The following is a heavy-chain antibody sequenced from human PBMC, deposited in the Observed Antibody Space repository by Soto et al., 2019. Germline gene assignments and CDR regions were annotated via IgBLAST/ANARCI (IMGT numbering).Heavy chain of an antibody. CDR3: ARGDSSSWYIFDY. D-gene: IGHD6-13*01. CDR2: IYHSGST. Sequence: SETLSLTCDVSGYSISSGYYWGWIRQPPGKGLEWIGSIYHSGSTYYNPSLKSRVTISVDTSKNQFSLKLSSVTAADTAVYYCARGDSSSWYIFDYWGQGTLVTVSS. V-gene: IGHV4-38-2*01. J-gene: IGHJ4*02. CDR1: GYSISSGYY.